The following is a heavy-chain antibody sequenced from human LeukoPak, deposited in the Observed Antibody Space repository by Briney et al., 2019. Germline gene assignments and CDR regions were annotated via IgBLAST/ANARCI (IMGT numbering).Heavy chain of an antibody. V-gene: IGHV3-33*01. CDR2: IWYDGSNK. D-gene: IGHD3-10*01. CDR3: ARANYGTGELLPFDY. J-gene: IGHJ4*02. CDR1: GFTFSSYG. Sequence: EGSLRLSCAASGFTFSSYGMHWVRQAPGKGLEWVAVIWYDGSNKYYADSVKGRFTISRDNSKNTLYLQMNSLRAEDTAVYYCARANYGTGELLPFDYWGQGTLVTVSS.